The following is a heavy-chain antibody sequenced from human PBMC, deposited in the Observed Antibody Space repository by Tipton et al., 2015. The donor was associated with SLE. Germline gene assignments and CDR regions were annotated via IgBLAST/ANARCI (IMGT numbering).Heavy chain of an antibody. D-gene: IGHD1-26*01. CDR1: GGSISSGSYY. CDR3: ARAGTTRFDY. J-gene: IGHJ4*02. CDR2: IYTSGST. Sequence: TLSLTCTVSGGSISSGSYYWSWIRQPAGKGLEWIGRIYTSGSTNYNPSLKSRVTISVDTSKNQFSLKLSSVTAADTAVYYCARAGTTRFDYWGQGTLVTVSS. V-gene: IGHV4-61*02.